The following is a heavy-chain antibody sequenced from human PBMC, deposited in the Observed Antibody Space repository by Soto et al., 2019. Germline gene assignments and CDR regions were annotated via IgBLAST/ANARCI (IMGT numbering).Heavy chain of an antibody. Sequence: PGGSLRLSCAASGFTFSSYEMNWVRQAPGKGLEWVSYISSSGSTIYYADSVKGRFTISRDNAKNSLYLQMNSLRAEDTAVYYCASRNPLDYYGSGSYGYWGQGTLVTVSS. D-gene: IGHD3-10*01. J-gene: IGHJ4*02. CDR2: ISSSGSTI. CDR1: GFTFSSYE. V-gene: IGHV3-48*03. CDR3: ASRNPLDYYGSGSYGY.